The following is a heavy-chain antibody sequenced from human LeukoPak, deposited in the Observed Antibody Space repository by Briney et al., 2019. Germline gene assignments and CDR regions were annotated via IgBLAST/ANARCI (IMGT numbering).Heavy chain of an antibody. J-gene: IGHJ4*02. CDR2: ISISNTYI. V-gene: IGHV3-21*01. CDR3: TRGAYTYGLN. Sequence: PGGSLRLSCAASGFTFSTYSMNWVRQAPGKGLEWVSSISISNTYIYYADSVKGRFTISRDNAKNTLYLQMSSLRAEDTAVYYCTRGAYTYGLNWGQGTLVTVSS. D-gene: IGHD5-18*01. CDR1: GFTFSTYS.